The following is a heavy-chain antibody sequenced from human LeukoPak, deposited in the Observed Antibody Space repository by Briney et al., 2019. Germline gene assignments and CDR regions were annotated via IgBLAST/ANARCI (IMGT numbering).Heavy chain of an antibody. CDR3: ARGSGGFDY. CDR1: GFSFTSSW. D-gene: IGHD3-3*01. V-gene: IGHV3-7*01. Sequence: PGGSLRLSCVASGFSFTSSWMTWVRQAPGKGLEWVANIAGDESQKRYMDSVKGRFTISRDNAKNTLYLQMNSLRADDTAMYYCARGSGGFDYWGQGTLITVSS. CDR2: IAGDESQK. J-gene: IGHJ4*02.